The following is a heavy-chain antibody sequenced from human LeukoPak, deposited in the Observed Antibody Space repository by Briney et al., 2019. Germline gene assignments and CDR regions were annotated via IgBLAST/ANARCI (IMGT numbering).Heavy chain of an antibody. CDR3: ARANRRGYYGSGSVVGY. CDR1: GGSFSGYY. D-gene: IGHD3-10*01. Sequence: SEILSLTCAVYGGSFSGYYWSWIRQPPGKGLEWIGEINHSGSTNYNPSLKSRVTISVDTSKNQFSLKLSSVTAADTAVYYCARANRRGYYGSGSVVGYWGQGTLVTVSS. J-gene: IGHJ4*02. V-gene: IGHV4-34*01. CDR2: INHSGST.